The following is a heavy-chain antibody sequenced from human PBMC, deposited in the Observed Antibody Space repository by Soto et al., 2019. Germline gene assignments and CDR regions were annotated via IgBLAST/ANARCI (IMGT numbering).Heavy chain of an antibody. Sequence: QLQLQESGPGLVKPSETLSITCTVSGGSFSPNYWSWIRQPPGKGLEWVGYIYYAGSTSYNPSLTGRVTMSLDTSKCQFSLSLSSVTAADTAVYYCARLGAFYQSLDPWGPGTLVTVSS. CDR3: ARLGAFYQSLDP. J-gene: IGHJ5*02. V-gene: IGHV4-59*08. D-gene: IGHD3-3*02. CDR1: GGSFSPNY. CDR2: IYYAGST.